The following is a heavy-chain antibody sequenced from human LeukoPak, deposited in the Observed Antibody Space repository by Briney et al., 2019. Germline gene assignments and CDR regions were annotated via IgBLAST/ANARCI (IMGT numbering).Heavy chain of an antibody. CDR1: GGSFSGYY. D-gene: IGHD5-18*01. V-gene: IGHV4-34*01. J-gene: IGHJ4*02. Sequence: SETLSLTCAVYGGSFSGYYWSWIRQPPGKGLEWIGEINHSGSTNYNPSLKSRVTMSVDTSKNQFSLKLSSVTAADTAVYYCARRSYGTDYFDYWGQGTLVTVSS. CDR2: INHSGST. CDR3: ARRSYGTDYFDY.